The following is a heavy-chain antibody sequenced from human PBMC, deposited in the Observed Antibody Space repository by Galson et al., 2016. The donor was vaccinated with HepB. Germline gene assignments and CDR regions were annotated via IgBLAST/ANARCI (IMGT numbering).Heavy chain of an antibody. Sequence: PALVKPTQTLTLTCTFSGFSLSTSGVGVGWIRQPPGKALEWLALIYWDDDKRYSPSLKNRPTDTKDTSKNQVVLTMTNMDPVDTGTYYCAHRVVGSSNTWNAGYFDSWGQGSLVSVSS. V-gene: IGHV2-5*02. D-gene: IGHD1-1*01. CDR1: GFSLSTSGVG. CDR3: AHRVVGSSNTWNAGYFDS. CDR2: IYWDDDK. J-gene: IGHJ4*02.